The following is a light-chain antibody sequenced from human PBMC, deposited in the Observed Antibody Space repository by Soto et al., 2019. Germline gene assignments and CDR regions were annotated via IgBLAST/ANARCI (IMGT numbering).Light chain of an antibody. CDR3: QQYYSSPRT. CDR1: QSVLYSSNNKNY. Sequence: DIVMTQSPDSLAVSLGERATINCKSSQSVLYSSNNKNYLAWYQQKPGQPPKLLIYWASTRESGVPDRFSGIGYGTDFALTISSRQAEDVAVYYCQQYYSSPRTFGQGTKVEIK. V-gene: IGKV4-1*01. J-gene: IGKJ1*01. CDR2: WAS.